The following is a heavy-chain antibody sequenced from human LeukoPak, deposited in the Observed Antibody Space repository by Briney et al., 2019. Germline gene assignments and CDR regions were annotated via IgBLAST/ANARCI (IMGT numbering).Heavy chain of an antibody. CDR3: ARAYSGSYGTFDY. J-gene: IGHJ4*02. Sequence: SETLPLTCTVSGGSISSSSYYWGWIRQPPGKGLEWIGSIYYSGSTYYNPSLKSRVTISVDTSKNQFSLKLSSVTAADTAVYYCARAYSGSYGTFDYWGQGTLVTVSS. CDR1: GGSISSSSYY. V-gene: IGHV4-39*01. CDR2: IYYSGST. D-gene: IGHD1-26*01.